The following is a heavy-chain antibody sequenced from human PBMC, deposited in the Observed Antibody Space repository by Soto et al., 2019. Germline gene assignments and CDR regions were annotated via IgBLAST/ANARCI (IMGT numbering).Heavy chain of an antibody. CDR2: IYYTGST. CDR1: GDSISSDNYY. Sequence: QLQLQESGPGLVKPSETLSLTCTVSGDSISSDNYYCGWIRQPPGKGLEWFGSIYYTGSTYYNPSPKSRVTMSVDTSKSQFSLKLSSVTAADTAVYYCARHPGYAVPTVYATHYFNYWGQGILVTVST. V-gene: IGHV4-39*01. D-gene: IGHD2-8*01. J-gene: IGHJ4*02. CDR3: ARHPGYAVPTVYATHYFNY.